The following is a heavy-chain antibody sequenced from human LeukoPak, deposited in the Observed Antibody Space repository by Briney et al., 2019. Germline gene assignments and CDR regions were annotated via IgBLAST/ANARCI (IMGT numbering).Heavy chain of an antibody. CDR1: GGSISSYY. V-gene: IGHV4-59*12. J-gene: IGHJ3*02. CDR3: ARVYDFWSGPNAFDI. D-gene: IGHD3-3*01. CDR2: IYYSGST. Sequence: SETLSLTCTVSGGSISSYYWSWIRQPPGKGLGWIEYIYYSGSTNYNPSLKSRVTMSVDTSKNQFSLKLSSVTAADTAVYYCARVYDFWSGPNAFDIWGQGTMVTVSS.